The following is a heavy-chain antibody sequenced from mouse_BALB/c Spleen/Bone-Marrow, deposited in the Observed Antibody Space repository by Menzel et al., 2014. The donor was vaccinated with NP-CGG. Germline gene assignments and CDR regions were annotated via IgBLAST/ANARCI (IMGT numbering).Heavy chain of an antibody. CDR2: ISSGGSYT. CDR3: ARQTYYDYDGYFDY. V-gene: IGHV5-6*02. D-gene: IGHD2-4*01. J-gene: IGHJ2*01. CDR1: GFTFSSYG. Sequence: DVMLVESGGDLVKPGGSLKLSCAASGFTFSSYGMSWVRQTPDKRLEWVATISSGGSYTYYPDSVKGRFTISRGNAKNTLYLQMSSLKSEDTAMYYCARQTYYDYDGYFDYWGQGTTLTVSS.